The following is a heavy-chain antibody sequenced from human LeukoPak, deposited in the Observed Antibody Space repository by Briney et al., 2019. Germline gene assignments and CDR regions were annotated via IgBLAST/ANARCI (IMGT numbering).Heavy chain of an antibody. D-gene: IGHD2-8*01. J-gene: IGHJ4*02. Sequence: PGGSLRLSCAASGFTFSSYSMNWVRQAPGKGLEWVSYISSSSSTIYYAGSVKGRFTISRDNAKNSLYLQMNSLRAEDTAVYYCARNGPRIGYWGQGTLVTVSS. V-gene: IGHV3-48*01. CDR2: ISSSSSTI. CDR1: GFTFSSYS. CDR3: ARNGPRIGY.